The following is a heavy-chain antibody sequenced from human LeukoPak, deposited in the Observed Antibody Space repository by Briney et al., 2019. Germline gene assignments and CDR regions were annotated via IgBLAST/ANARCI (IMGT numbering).Heavy chain of an antibody. CDR1: GFTFSSFW. Sequence: GGSLRLSCAASGFTFSSFWMSWVRQAPGKGLEWAANIKKDGIEKYYAASVKGRFSISRDNAKNSLYLQMNSLTAEDTAVYYCASAPGLGYWGQGTLVTVS. CDR3: ASAPGLGY. D-gene: IGHD3-16*01. CDR2: IKKDGIEK. V-gene: IGHV3-7*01. J-gene: IGHJ4*02.